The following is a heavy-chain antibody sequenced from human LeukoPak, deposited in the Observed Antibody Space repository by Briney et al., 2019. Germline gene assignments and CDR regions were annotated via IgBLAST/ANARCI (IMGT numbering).Heavy chain of an antibody. CDR1: GGSISSGGYY. D-gene: IGHD3-3*01. V-gene: IGHV4-31*03. CDR3: ARSAAIFGVAIGNWFDP. CDR2: IYYSGST. Sequence: SQTLSLTCTVSGGSISSGGYYWSWIRQHPGKGLEWLGYIYYSGSTYYNPSLKSRVTISVDTSKNQFSLKLSSVTAADTAVYYCARSAAIFGVAIGNWFDPWGQGTLVTVSS. J-gene: IGHJ5*02.